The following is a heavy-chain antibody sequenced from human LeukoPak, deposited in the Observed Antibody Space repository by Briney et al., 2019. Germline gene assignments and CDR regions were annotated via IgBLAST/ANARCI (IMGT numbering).Heavy chain of an antibody. CDR3: ARGIRGGYYYGMDV. D-gene: IGHD3-10*01. CDR1: GGSFSGYY. V-gene: IGHV4-34*01. J-gene: IGHJ6*02. CDR2: INHSGST. Sequence: PSETLSLTCAVYGGSFSGYYWSWIRQPPGKGLEWIGEINHSGSTNYNPSLKSRVTISVDASKNQFSLKLSSVTAADTAVYYCARGIRGGYYYGMDVWGQGTTVTVSS.